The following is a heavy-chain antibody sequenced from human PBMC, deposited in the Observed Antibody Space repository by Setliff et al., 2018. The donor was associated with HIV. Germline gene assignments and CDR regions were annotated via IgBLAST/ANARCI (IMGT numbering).Heavy chain of an antibody. CDR3: ARVVDTSGGYWGSFYRYMDV. CDR1: GFTFTGYW. D-gene: IGHD3-10*01. Sequence: GGSLRLSCAASGFTFTGYWMSWVRLAPGKGLEWVANINYDGSEKYYVDSVKGRFTISRDNTKNSLYLQMDSLRAEDTAVYYCARVVDTSGGYWGSFYRYMDVWGKGTTVTVSS. V-gene: IGHV3-7*03. J-gene: IGHJ6*03. CDR2: INYDGSEK.